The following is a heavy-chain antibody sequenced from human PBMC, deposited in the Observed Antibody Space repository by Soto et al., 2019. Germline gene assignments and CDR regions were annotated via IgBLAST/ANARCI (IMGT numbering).Heavy chain of an antibody. J-gene: IGHJ4*02. CDR2: ISISGSTR. V-gene: IGHV3-48*02. Sequence: EVQLVESGGGLVQPGGSLRLSCAASGFTFSSYVINWVRQAPGKGLEWVSYISISGSTRYYADSVRGRFTISRDKAKNSLYLQLNSLSEEDTAVYDCARGGGFCDCGGRGTLFAVSS. CDR1: GFTFSSYV. D-gene: IGHD3-16*01. CDR3: ARGGGFCDC.